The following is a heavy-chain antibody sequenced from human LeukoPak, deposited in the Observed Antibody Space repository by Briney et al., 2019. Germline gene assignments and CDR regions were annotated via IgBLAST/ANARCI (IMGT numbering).Heavy chain of an antibody. CDR3: ASIPYYYDSSGYTD. Sequence: ASVKVSCKASGYTFTSYGISWVRQAPGQGLEWMGWISAYNGNTNYAQKLQGRVTMTTDTSTSTAYMELRSLRSDDTAVYYCASIPYYYDSSGYTDWGQGTLVTVSS. D-gene: IGHD3-22*01. J-gene: IGHJ4*02. CDR2: ISAYNGNT. V-gene: IGHV1-18*01. CDR1: GYTFTSYG.